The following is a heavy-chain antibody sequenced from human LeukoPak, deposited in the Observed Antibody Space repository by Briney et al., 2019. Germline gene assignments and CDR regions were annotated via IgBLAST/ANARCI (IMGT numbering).Heavy chain of an antibody. D-gene: IGHD3-10*01. Sequence: ASVKVSCKASGYTFTGYYMHWVRQAPGQGLEWMGWINPNSGGTNYAQKFQGRVTMTRDTSISTAYMELSRLRSDDTAVYYCARGYYGSGSYYNRNWFDPWGQGTLSPSPQ. CDR3: ARGYYGSGSYYNRNWFDP. J-gene: IGHJ5*02. CDR1: GYTFTGYY. CDR2: INPNSGGT. V-gene: IGHV1-2*02.